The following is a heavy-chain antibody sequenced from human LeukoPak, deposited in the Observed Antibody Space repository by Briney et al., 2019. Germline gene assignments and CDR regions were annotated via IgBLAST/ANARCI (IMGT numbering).Heavy chain of an antibody. D-gene: IGHD6-6*01. Sequence: KPSETLSLTCAVYGGSFSGYYWSWIRQPPGKGLEWIGEINHSGSTNYNPSLKSRVTISVDTFKNQFSLKLSSVTAADTAVYYCARGRIAARKHYYYYMDVWGKGTTVTVSS. CDR1: GGSFSGYY. CDR2: INHSGST. V-gene: IGHV4-34*01. J-gene: IGHJ6*03. CDR3: ARGRIAARKHYYYYMDV.